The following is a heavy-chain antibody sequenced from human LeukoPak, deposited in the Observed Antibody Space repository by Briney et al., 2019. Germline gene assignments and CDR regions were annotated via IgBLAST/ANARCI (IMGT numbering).Heavy chain of an antibody. D-gene: IGHD1-26*01. CDR3: ARDRIVGVTGRYFDY. CDR2: ISSSSSNI. J-gene: IGHJ4*02. Sequence: AGGSLRLSCAASGFTFSSYSMNWVRQAPGKGLEWVSYISSSSSNIYYADSVKGRFTISRDNAKNSLYLQMNSLRAEDTAVYYCARDRIVGVTGRYFDYWGQGNLVTVSS. V-gene: IGHV3-48*04. CDR1: GFTFSSYS.